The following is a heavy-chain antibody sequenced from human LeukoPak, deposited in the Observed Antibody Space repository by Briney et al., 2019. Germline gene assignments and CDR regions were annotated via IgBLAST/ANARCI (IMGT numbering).Heavy chain of an antibody. Sequence: PAETVSLLCTVSGGPMSSSSDYWGWIRQPPGKGLEWTGSFYYTESIYYNPSLKSRVTLSVETSKNQFSLKLNSVTAADTAVYYCARRWKEAATAGYFDYWGQGTLVTVSS. CDR1: GGPMSSSSDY. D-gene: IGHD1-26*01. CDR2: FYYTESI. CDR3: ARRWKEAATAGYFDY. J-gene: IGHJ4*02. V-gene: IGHV4-39*07.